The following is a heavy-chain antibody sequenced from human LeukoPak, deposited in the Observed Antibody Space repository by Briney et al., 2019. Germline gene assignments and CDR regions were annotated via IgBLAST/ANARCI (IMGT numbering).Heavy chain of an antibody. CDR2: ISSSSSYI. V-gene: IGHV3-21*01. J-gene: IGHJ4*02. CDR3: AREGDNDYGDYEVDY. D-gene: IGHD4-17*01. Sequence: GGSLRLSCAASGFTFSSYSMNWVRQAPGKGLEWVSSISSSSSYIYYADSVKGRFTISRDNAKNSLYLQMNSLRAEDTAVYYCAREGDNDYGDYEVDYWGQGTLVTVSS. CDR1: GFTFSSYS.